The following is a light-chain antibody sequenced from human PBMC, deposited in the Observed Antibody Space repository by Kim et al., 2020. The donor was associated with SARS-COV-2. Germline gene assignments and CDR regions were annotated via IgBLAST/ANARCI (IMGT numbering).Light chain of an antibody. V-gene: IGLV3-1*01. J-gene: IGLJ1*01. Sequence: SYELTQPPSVSVSPGQTASITCSGDKLGDKYVCWYQQKPGQSPVLVIYQNNKRPSGIPERFSGSNSGNTATLTISGTQALDEADYYCQAWDSSTDYVFGTGTKVTV. CDR3: QAWDSSTDYV. CDR1: KLGDKY. CDR2: QNN.